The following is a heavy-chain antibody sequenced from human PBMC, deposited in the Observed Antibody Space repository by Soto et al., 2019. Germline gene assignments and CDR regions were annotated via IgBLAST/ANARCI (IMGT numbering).Heavy chain of an antibody. D-gene: IGHD3-9*01. Sequence: QVQLVQSGAEVKKPGASVKVSCMASGYTFTSYGISWVRQAPGQGLEWMGWIQGRVTMTTDTSTSTAYMELRSLRSDDTAVYYCARDPGFRSDYWGQGTLVTVSS. CDR1: GYTFTSYG. CDR3: ARDPGFRSDY. J-gene: IGHJ4*02. V-gene: IGHV1-18*01.